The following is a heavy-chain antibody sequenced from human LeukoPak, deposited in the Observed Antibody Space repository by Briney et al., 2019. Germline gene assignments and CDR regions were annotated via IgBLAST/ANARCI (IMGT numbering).Heavy chain of an antibody. CDR3: ARGGIWFGDLSINYGMDV. Sequence: SETLSLTCAVYGGSFSGYYWSWIRQPPGKGLEWIGEINHSGSTNYNPSLKSRVIISVDTSKNQFSLNLNSVTAADTAVYYCARGGIWFGDLSINYGMDVWGQGTTVTVSS. V-gene: IGHV4-34*01. J-gene: IGHJ6*02. CDR2: INHSGST. D-gene: IGHD3-10*01. CDR1: GGSFSGYY.